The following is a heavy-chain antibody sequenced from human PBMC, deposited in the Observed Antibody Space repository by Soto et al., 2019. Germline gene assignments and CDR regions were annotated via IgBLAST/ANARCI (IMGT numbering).Heavy chain of an antibody. Sequence: EVQLVESGGGLVQPGGSLRLSCAASGFSFSNYWIHWVRQAPGKGLVWVSRIKTDGSSTDYAASVKGRFTISRDNAKNTLYLQMNSLTAEDTAVYYCAKREGNTYGLFHWGQGTLVTGSS. CDR1: GFSFSNYW. J-gene: IGHJ4*02. V-gene: IGHV3-74*01. CDR3: AKREGNTYGLFH. CDR2: IKTDGSST. D-gene: IGHD5-18*01.